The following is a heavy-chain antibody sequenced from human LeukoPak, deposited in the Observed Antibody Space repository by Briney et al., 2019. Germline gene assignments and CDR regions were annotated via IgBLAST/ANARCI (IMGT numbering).Heavy chain of an antibody. J-gene: IGHJ4*02. CDR3: ARAWLRLNPYFDY. Sequence: GASVKVSCKASGYTFTGYYIHWVRQAPGQGLEWMGWINPNSGGTNYAQKFQGRVTMTRDTSLSTAYMELRRLRSDDTAVYYCARAWLRLNPYFDYWGQGTLVTVSS. V-gene: IGHV1-2*02. CDR2: INPNSGGT. CDR1: GYTFTGYY. D-gene: IGHD5-12*01.